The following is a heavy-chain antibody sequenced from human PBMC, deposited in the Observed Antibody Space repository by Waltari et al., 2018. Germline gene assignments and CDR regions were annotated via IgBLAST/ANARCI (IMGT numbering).Heavy chain of an antibody. J-gene: IGHJ6*02. CDR1: GFTVSSNY. D-gene: IGHD4-4*01. CDR3: AREGGDYSNYYGMDV. Sequence: EVQLVESGGGLVQPGGSLRLSCAASGFTVSSNYLSWVRPAPGKGLEWVSVIYSGGSTYYADSVKGRFTISRDNSKNTLYLQMNSLRAEDTAVYYCAREGGDYSNYYGMDVWGQGTTVTVSS. CDR2: IYSGGST. V-gene: IGHV3-66*02.